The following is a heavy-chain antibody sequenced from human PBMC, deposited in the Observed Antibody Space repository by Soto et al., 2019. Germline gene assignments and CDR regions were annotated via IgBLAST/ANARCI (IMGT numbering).Heavy chain of an antibody. CDR1: GYSFTSYG. CDR2: ISVFNGNT. J-gene: IGHJ6*02. D-gene: IGHD3-3*01. V-gene: IGHV1-18*01. Sequence: ASVKVSCKASGYSFTSYGISWVRQAPGQGLEWMGWISVFNGNTNYAQKLQDRVTMTTDTSTSTAYMELSSLRSEDTAVYYCASTYLDYDFWSGYYGGKVYYYYGMDVWGQGTTVTVSS. CDR3: ASTYLDYDFWSGYYGGKVYYYYGMDV.